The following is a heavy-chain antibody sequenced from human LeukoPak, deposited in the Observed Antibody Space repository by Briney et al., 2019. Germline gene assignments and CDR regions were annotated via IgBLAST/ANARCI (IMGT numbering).Heavy chain of an antibody. Sequence: GASVKVSCKASGYTFTSYGISWVRQAPGQGLEWMGWISAYNGNTNYAQKLQGRVTMTTDTSMSTAYMELRSLRSDDTAVYYCARAPHFFDAVGSRYYFDYWGQGTLVTVSS. CDR3: ARAPHFFDAVGSRYYFDY. J-gene: IGHJ4*02. D-gene: IGHD3-10*01. V-gene: IGHV1-18*01. CDR2: ISAYNGNT. CDR1: GYTFTSYG.